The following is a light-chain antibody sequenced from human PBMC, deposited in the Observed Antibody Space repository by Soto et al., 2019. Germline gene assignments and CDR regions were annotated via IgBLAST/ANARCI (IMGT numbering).Light chain of an antibody. V-gene: IGLV2-14*01. CDR3: SSYTSSITYV. CDR2: EVS. J-gene: IGLJ1*01. CDR1: SSDVGGYNY. Sequence: QSVLTQPASVSGSPGRSITISCTGTSSDVGGYNYVSWYQQHPGKAPKLMIYEVSNRPSGVSNRFSGSKSGNTASLTISGLQAEDEADYYCSSYTSSITYVFGTGKKATV.